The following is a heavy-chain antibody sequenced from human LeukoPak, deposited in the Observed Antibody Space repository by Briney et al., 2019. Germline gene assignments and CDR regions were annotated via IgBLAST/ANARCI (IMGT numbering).Heavy chain of an antibody. CDR1: GFSFSSYN. D-gene: IGHD1-26*01. V-gene: IGHV3-21*06. CDR3: ARDPCSGSYGPYYYYMDV. J-gene: IGHJ6*03. Sequence: PGGSLRLSCAASGFSFSSYNMNWVRQAPGKGPEWVSSITSSSSYIYYADSVKGRFTISRDNAKNSLYLQMDSLRVEDTAVYYCARDPCSGSYGPYYYYMDVWGKGTTVTISS. CDR2: ITSSSSYI.